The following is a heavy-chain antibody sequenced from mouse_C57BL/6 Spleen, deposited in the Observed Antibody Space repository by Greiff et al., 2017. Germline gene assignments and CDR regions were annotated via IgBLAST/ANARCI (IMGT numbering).Heavy chain of an antibody. D-gene: IGHD2-5*01. CDR1: GFTFSSYG. Sequence: EVKLVESGGDLVKPGGSLKLSCAASGFTFSSYGMSWVRQTPDKRLEWVATISSGGSYTYYPDSVKGRFTISRDNAKNTLYLQMSSLKSEDTAMYYCARHSPLYSNYVDWYFDVWGTGTTVTVSS. CDR3: ARHSPLYSNYVDWYFDV. V-gene: IGHV5-6*02. CDR2: ISSGGSYT. J-gene: IGHJ1*03.